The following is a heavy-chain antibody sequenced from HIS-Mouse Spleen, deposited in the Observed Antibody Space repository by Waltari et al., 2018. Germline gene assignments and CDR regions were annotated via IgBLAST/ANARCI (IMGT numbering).Heavy chain of an antibody. CDR3: AREIPYSSSWYDWYFDL. V-gene: IGHV4-39*07. Sequence: QLQLQESGPGLVKPSETLSLTCTVSGGSIRSSSYYWGRTRRPPGKGLEWIGSIYYSGSTYYTPSLKSRVTISVDTSKNQFSLKLSSVTAADTAVYYCAREIPYSSSWYDWYFDLWGRGTLVTVSS. CDR1: GGSIRSSSYY. CDR2: IYYSGST. D-gene: IGHD6-13*01. J-gene: IGHJ2*01.